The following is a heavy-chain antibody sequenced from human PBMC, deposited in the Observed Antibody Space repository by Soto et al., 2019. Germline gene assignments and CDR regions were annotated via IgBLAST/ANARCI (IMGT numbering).Heavy chain of an antibody. J-gene: IGHJ4*02. CDR1: GVSTSAAQW. CDR2: IFHNGDT. D-gene: IGHD2-2*01. CDR3: ATRSPVAPY. Sequence: QVHLQESGPGLVKPSGTLSLTCTVSGVSTSAAQWWTWVRQPPGKGLEWIGEIFHNGDTNYNPSLKSRVTISLDKSNNQFSLVLNSVTTADTAVYYCATRSPVAPYWGQGTRVIVSS. V-gene: IGHV4-4*02.